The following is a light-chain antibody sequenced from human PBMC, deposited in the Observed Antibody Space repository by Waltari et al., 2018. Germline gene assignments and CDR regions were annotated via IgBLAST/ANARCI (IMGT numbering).Light chain of an antibody. CDR3: CSYAGSRIHVL. J-gene: IGLJ2*01. CDR1: SSDAGGYNY. Sequence: QSALTQPASMSGSPGQSITNSCTGTSSDAGGYNYVSSYQQYPGKAPKRMIYDVSKRPSGVSNRFSGSKSGNTASLTISGLQAEDEADYYCCSYAGSRIHVLFGGGTKLTVL. CDR2: DVS. V-gene: IGLV2-23*02.